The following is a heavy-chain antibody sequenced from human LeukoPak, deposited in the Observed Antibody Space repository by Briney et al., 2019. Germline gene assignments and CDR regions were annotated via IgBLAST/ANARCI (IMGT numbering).Heavy chain of an antibody. D-gene: IGHD3-22*01. CDR2: IWYDGSNK. Sequence: GGSLRLSCAASGFTFSSYGMHWVRQAPGKGLEWVAVIWYDGSNKYYADSVKGRFTISRDNSKNTLYLQMNSLRAEDTAVYYCAKDLDHYDSSGYYDYRGQGTLVTVSS. CDR3: AKDLDHYDSSGYYDY. J-gene: IGHJ4*02. V-gene: IGHV3-33*06. CDR1: GFTFSSYG.